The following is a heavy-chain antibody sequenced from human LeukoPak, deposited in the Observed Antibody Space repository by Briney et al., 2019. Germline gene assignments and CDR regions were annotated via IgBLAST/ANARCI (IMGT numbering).Heavy chain of an antibody. Sequence: PGGSLRLSCAASGFTFSSYGMHWVRQAPGKGLEWVAFIRYDGSNKYYADSVKGRFTISRDNAKNSLYLQMNSLRAEDTALYYCARVYGDYEYYFDYWGQGTLVTVSS. CDR3: ARVYGDYEYYFDY. D-gene: IGHD4-17*01. J-gene: IGHJ4*02. V-gene: IGHV3-30*02. CDR1: GFTFSSYG. CDR2: IRYDGSNK.